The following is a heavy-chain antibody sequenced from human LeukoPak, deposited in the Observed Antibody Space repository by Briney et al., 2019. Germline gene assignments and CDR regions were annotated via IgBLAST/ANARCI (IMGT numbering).Heavy chain of an antibody. CDR1: GYTFTKSY. CDR3: AISPRGIAAAGDFDY. J-gene: IGHJ4*02. V-gene: IGHV1-2*02. D-gene: IGHD6-13*01. Sequence: ASVKVSCKASGYTFTKSYIHWVRQAPGQGLEWMGWINPNSGGTNYAQKFQGRVTMTRDTSISTAYMELSRLRSDDTAVYYCAISPRGIAAAGDFDYWGQGTLVTVSS. CDR2: INPNSGGT.